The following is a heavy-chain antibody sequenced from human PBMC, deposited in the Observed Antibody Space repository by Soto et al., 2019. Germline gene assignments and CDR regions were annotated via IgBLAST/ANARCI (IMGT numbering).Heavy chain of an antibody. D-gene: IGHD3-22*01. CDR3: ARDGLYYYDSSGYYSAYNWFDP. CDR2: ISYDGSNK. V-gene: IGHV3-30-3*01. J-gene: IGHJ5*02. CDR1: GFTFSSYA. Sequence: GGSLRLSCAASGFTFSSYAMHWVRQAPGKGLEWVAVISYDGSNKYYADSVKGRFTISRDNSKNTLYLQMNSLRAEDTAVYYCARDGLYYYDSSGYYSAYNWFDPWGQGTLVTVSS.